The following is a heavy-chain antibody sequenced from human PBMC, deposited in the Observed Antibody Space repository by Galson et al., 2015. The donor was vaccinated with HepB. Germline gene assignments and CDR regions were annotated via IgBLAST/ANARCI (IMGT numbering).Heavy chain of an antibody. CDR1: GIGFSDYG. Sequence: SLRLSCAASGIGFSDYGVHWVRQAPGKGLEWVALISYDGSKTYHADSVQGRFTISRDNFKNTLFLQMNALRPEDTAVYFCARAESRSSFYYLYGMDVWGQGTTVTVSS. V-gene: IGHV3-30*03. D-gene: IGHD2/OR15-2a*01. CDR2: ISYDGSKT. CDR3: ARAESRSSFYYLYGMDV. J-gene: IGHJ6*02.